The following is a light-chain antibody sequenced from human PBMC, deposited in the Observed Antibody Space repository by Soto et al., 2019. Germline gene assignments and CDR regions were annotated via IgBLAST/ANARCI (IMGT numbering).Light chain of an antibody. Sequence: DIQMTQSPSTLSASVGDRVTITCRASQSISSWLAWYQQKPGKAPKLLIYKASSLESGVPSRFSDSGSGTEFTLTISSLQPDDFATYYCQQYNSYQRTFGQGTKVEIK. CDR1: QSISSW. CDR3: QQYNSYQRT. V-gene: IGKV1-5*03. CDR2: KAS. J-gene: IGKJ1*01.